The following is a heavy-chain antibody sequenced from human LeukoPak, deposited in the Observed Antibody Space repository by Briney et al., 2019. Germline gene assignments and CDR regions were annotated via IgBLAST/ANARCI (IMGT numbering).Heavy chain of an antibody. J-gene: IGHJ4*02. CDR3: AKDSGSYPDLDY. CDR2: ISYDGSNK. V-gene: IGHV3-30*18. D-gene: IGHD1-26*01. Sequence: GRSLRLSCAASGFTFSSYGMHGVRQAPGKGLEGVAVISYDGSNKYYADSVKGRFTISRDNSKNTLYLQMNSLRAEDAAEYYCAKDSGSYPDLDYWGQGTLVTVSS. CDR1: GFTFSSYG.